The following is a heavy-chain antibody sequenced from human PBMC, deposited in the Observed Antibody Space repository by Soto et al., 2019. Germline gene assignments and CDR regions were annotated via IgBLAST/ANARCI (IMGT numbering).Heavy chain of an antibody. J-gene: IGHJ3*02. CDR2: IIPIFGTA. D-gene: IGHD4-17*01. CDR1: GGTFSSYA. V-gene: IGHV1-69*01. CDR3: AGDLGLRDALDI. Sequence: QVQLVQSGDEVKKPGSSVKVSCKASGGTFSSYAISWVRQAPGHGREWMGGIIPIFGTANYAQKFQGRGTITADEATSTAYMELSSLRSEDTTVYYCAGDLGLRDALDIWGQGTMVTVSS.